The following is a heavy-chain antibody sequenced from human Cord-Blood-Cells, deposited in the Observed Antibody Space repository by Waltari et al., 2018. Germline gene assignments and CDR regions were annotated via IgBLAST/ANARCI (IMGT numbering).Heavy chain of an antibody. D-gene: IGHD6-13*01. CDR1: GGSISSYY. Sequence: QVQLQESGPGLVKPSETLSLTCTVSGGSISSYYWSWIRQPPGKGLEWIGYIYYSGSTNYNPSRKSRVTISVDTSKNQFSLKLSSVTAADTAVYYCARGAAAGRLDYWGQGTLVTVSS. CDR2: IYYSGST. V-gene: IGHV4-59*01. CDR3: ARGAAAGRLDY. J-gene: IGHJ4*02.